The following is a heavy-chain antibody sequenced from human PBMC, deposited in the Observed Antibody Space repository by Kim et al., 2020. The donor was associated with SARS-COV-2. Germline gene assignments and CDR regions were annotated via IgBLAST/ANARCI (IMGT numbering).Heavy chain of an antibody. V-gene: IGHV4-39*01. Sequence: SETLSLTCTVSGGSISSSSHYWGWIRQPPGKGLEWIGNTYYSGSTDYNPSLKSRVTISVDTSKNQFSLKLSSVTAADTAVYYCARHPSLDGAGWYAPFDYWGQGTLVTVSS. CDR2: TYYSGST. CDR3: ARHPSLDGAGWYAPFDY. J-gene: IGHJ4*02. D-gene: IGHD6-19*01. CDR1: GGSISSSSHY.